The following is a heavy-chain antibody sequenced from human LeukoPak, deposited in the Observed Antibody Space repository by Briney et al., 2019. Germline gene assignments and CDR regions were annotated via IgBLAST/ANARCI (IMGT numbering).Heavy chain of an antibody. CDR1: GFTISSYW. Sequence: WGTLSLSCAASGFTISSYWRSWVRQAPGKGLEWVANIKQDGRKYYYVDSVRGRFTIYSDTAKNSLYLQRNSLRDAATAGYECARDEYRSSWERPGDYWGQETVVSVST. J-gene: IGHJ4*02. V-gene: IGHV3-7*01. CDR3: ARDEYRSSWERPGDY. CDR2: IKQDGRKY. D-gene: IGHD6-13*01.